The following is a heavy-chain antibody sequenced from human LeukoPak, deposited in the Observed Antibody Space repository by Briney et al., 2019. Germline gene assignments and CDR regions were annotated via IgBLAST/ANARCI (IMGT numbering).Heavy chain of an antibody. Sequence: GGSLRLSCAASGFTFSSYAMSWVRQAPGKGLECGLVISGSGDSTYDADSVKGRFTISRDNSKNTLYLQMNSLRAEDTAVYYCAKGRPCSGSSCYGSYFDFWGQGTLVTVSS. J-gene: IGHJ4*02. CDR1: GFTFSSYA. CDR2: ISGSGDST. V-gene: IGHV3-23*01. CDR3: AKGRPCSGSSCYGSYFDF. D-gene: IGHD2-2*01.